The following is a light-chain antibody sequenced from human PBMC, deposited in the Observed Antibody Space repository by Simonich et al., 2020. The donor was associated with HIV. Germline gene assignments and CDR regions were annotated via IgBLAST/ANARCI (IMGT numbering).Light chain of an antibody. J-gene: IGLJ2*01. Sequence: SYELTQPPSVSVSPGQTARTTCSVDALPKKSASWYQQRSGQAPVLVIYEDSKRPSGIHERFSGSSSGTMATLTIRGAQVEDEADYYCYSTDSSDNSVFGGGTKLTVL. CDR2: EDS. V-gene: IGLV3-10*01. CDR1: ALPKKS. CDR3: YSTDSSDNSV.